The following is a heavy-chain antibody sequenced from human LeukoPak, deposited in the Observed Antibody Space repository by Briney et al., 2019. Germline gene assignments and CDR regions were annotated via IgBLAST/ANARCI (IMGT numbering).Heavy chain of an antibody. J-gene: IGHJ4*02. V-gene: IGHV3-30*04. CDR1: GFTFSSYA. CDR2: ISYDGSNK. CDR3: ARDVWFGVLLYLLDY. D-gene: IGHD3-10*01. Sequence: VGSLRLSCAASGFTFSSYAMHWVRQAPGKGLEWVAVISYDGSNKYYADSVKGRFTISRDNSKNTLYLQMNSLRAEDTAVYYCARDVWFGVLLYLLDYWGQGTLVTVSS.